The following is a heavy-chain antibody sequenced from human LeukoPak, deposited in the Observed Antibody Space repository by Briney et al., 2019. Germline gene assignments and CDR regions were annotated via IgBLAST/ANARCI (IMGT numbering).Heavy chain of an antibody. CDR2: IYYSGST. J-gene: IGHJ4*02. CDR3: ARENYYDSSGYYPYGIYFDY. CDR1: GGSISSYY. Sequence: SETLSLTCTVSGGSISSYYWSWIRQPPGKGLEWIGYIYYSGSTNYNPSLKSRVTISVDTSKNQFSLKLSSVTAADTAVYYCARENYYDSSGYYPYGIYFDYRGQGTLVTVSS. D-gene: IGHD3-22*01. V-gene: IGHV4-59*01.